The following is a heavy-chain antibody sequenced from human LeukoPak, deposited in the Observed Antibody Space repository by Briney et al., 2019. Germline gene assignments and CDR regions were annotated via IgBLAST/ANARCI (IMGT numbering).Heavy chain of an antibody. Sequence: GASVKVSCKASGYTFTSYAMHWVRQAPGQRLEWMGWINAGNGNTKYSQKFQGRVTMTTDTSTSTAYMELRSLRSEDTAVYYCARAGMRINDAFDIWGQGTMVTVSS. J-gene: IGHJ3*02. CDR2: INAGNGNT. CDR1: GYTFTSYA. V-gene: IGHV1-3*01. D-gene: IGHD2-15*01. CDR3: ARAGMRINDAFDI.